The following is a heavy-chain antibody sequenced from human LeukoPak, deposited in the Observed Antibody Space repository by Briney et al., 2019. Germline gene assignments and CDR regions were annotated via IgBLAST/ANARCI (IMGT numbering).Heavy chain of an antibody. CDR1: GFTFSSNA. Sequence: SGGSLRLSCAASGFTFSSNAMHWVRQAPGKGLEWVAAITYDGNNKYYADSVKGRFTVSRDNSKNTLYLQMNSLRAEDTAVYYCARGLLGAPTSYFDSWGQGTLVTVSS. V-gene: IGHV3-30-3*01. CDR3: ARGLLGAPTSYFDS. D-gene: IGHD7-27*01. J-gene: IGHJ4*02. CDR2: ITYDGNNK.